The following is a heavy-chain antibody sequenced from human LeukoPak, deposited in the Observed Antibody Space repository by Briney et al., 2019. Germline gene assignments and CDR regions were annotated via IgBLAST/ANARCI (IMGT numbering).Heavy chain of an antibody. CDR2: ISSSGSTI. Sequence: GGSLRLSCAASGFTFSDYYMSWIRQAPGKGLEWVSYISSSGSTIYYADSVKGRFTISRDNAKNSLYLQMNSLRAEDTAVYYCARDAGVYYDSSGYSFQFDYWGQGTLVTVSS. V-gene: IGHV3-11*01. J-gene: IGHJ4*02. D-gene: IGHD3-22*01. CDR3: ARDAGVYYDSSGYSFQFDY. CDR1: GFTFSDYY.